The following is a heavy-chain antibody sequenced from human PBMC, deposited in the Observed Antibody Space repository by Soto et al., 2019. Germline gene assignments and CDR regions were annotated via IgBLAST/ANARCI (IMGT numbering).Heavy chain of an antibody. D-gene: IGHD5-12*01. V-gene: IGHV4-38-2*01. Sequence: LSLTCAVSGYSIRRGYNWGWIRQPPGKGLEWIASIFHSGTTFYNPSLRSRVTISVDTSRNEFSLNLSSVTAADTAVYFCTRGGARWLTYSWGQGTTVTVSS. J-gene: IGHJ6*02. CDR2: IFHSGTT. CDR1: GYSIRRGYN. CDR3: TRGGARWLTYS.